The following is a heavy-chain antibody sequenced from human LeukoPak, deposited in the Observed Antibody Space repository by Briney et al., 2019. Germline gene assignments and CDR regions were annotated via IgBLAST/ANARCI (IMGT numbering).Heavy chain of an antibody. Sequence: GGSLRLSCAGSGLTSGSYAMSWVRQAPGKGLEWVSGISHSGDKTYYADFVKGRFTISRDNSNNMVYLRMNSLTAEDTAVYYCAKDHGFWSGHFFFFDYWGQGTLVTVSS. CDR1: GLTSGSYA. J-gene: IGHJ4*02. D-gene: IGHD3-3*01. CDR3: AKDHGFWSGHFFFFDY. V-gene: IGHV3-23*01. CDR2: ISHSGDKT.